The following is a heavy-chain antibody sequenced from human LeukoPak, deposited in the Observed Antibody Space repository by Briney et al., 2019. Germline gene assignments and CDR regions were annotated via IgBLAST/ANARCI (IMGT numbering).Heavy chain of an antibody. V-gene: IGHV3-23*01. CDR1: AFTFSDYS. J-gene: IGHJ4*02. D-gene: IGHD2-15*01. CDR2: LSGSGGST. Sequence: GGSLRLSCAASAFTFSDYSMNWVRQAPGKGLEWVSALSGSGGSTFYADSVKGRFTISRDNSNSTLYLQMNSLRAEDTAVYYCAKGRTPDYWGQGTLVTVSS. CDR3: AKGRTPDY.